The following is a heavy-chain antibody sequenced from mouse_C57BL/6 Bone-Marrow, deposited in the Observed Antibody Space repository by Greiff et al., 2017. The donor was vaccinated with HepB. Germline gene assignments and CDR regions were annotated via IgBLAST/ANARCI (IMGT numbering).Heavy chain of an antibody. Sequence: EVKLVESGEGLVKPGGSLKLSCAASGFTFSSYAMSWVRQTPEKRLEWVAYISSGGDYIYYADTVKGRFTISRDNARNTLYLQISSLKSEDTAMYYCTRDKDYDYFFYAMDYWGQGTSVTVSS. V-gene: IGHV5-9-1*02. D-gene: IGHD2-4*01. J-gene: IGHJ4*01. CDR3: TRDKDYDYFFYAMDY. CDR1: GFTFSSYA. CDR2: ISSGGDYI.